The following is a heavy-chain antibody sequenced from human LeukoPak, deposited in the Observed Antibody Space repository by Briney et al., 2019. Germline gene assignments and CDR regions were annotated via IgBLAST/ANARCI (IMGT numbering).Heavy chain of an antibody. D-gene: IGHD3-3*01. Sequence: PGGSLRLSCAASGFTFSSYAMHWVRQAPGKGLEWVAVISYDGSNKYYADSVKGRFTISRDNSKNTLYLQMNSLRAEDTAVYYCAGGPDFWSGYYSFDYWGQGTLVTVSS. CDR1: GFTFSSYA. J-gene: IGHJ4*02. V-gene: IGHV3-30-3*01. CDR2: ISYDGSNK. CDR3: AGGPDFWSGYYSFDY.